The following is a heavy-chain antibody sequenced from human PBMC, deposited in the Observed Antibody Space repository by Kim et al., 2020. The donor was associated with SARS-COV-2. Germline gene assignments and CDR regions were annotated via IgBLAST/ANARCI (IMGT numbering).Heavy chain of an antibody. J-gene: IGHJ4*02. Sequence: GGSLRLSCVASEFTFSNYAMHWVRQAPGKGLEWVAFISYDGSNKYYADSVKGRITISRDNSKNTLYLQMNSLRAEDTAVYYCARLKSGSTLDYWGQGTLV. CDR2: ISYDGSNK. V-gene: IGHV3-30-3*01. CDR1: EFTFSNYA. D-gene: IGHD1-26*01. CDR3: ARLKSGSTLDY.